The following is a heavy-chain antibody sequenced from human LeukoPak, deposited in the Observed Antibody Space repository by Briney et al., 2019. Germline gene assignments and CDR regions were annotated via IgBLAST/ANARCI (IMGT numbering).Heavy chain of an antibody. CDR3: ARHDAGKWLPYFDY. J-gene: IGHJ4*02. D-gene: IGHD6-19*01. V-gene: IGHV4-59*08. Sequence: PSGTLSLTCTVSGGSISNYYWSWIRQAPGKGLEWVGSIYYSGGTNYNPSLKSRVTISVDTSKNQFSLKLSSVTAADTAVYYCARHDAGKWLPYFDYWGRGTLVTVSS. CDR1: GGSISNYY. CDR2: IYYSGGT.